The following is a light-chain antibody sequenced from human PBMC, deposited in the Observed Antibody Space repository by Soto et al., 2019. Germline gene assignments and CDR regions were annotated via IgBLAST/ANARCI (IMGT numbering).Light chain of an antibody. J-gene: IGLJ1*01. CDR1: SSDVGGYNY. CDR2: DVS. V-gene: IGLV2-14*01. CDR3: SSYTSTSSYV. Sequence: QSALTQPASVSGSPGQSITISCTGTSSDVGGYNYVSWYQQHPGKAPKLMIYDVSNRPSGLSNRFPGSKSGNTASLTISGLQAEDDADYYCSSYTSTSSYVFGTGTKLTVL.